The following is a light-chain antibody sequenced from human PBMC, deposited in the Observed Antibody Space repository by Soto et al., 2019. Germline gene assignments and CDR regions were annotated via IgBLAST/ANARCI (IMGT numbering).Light chain of an antibody. CDR3: QHYNSYRWT. J-gene: IGKJ1*01. Sequence: DIQMTQSPSSVSASVGDRVTITCQASQNINNYLNWYQQKPGRAPKLLIYDASNLEAGVPSRFRGSGSGTEFTLTISSLQPDDFATYYCQHYNSYRWTFGQGAKVDI. CDR2: DAS. CDR1: QNINNY. V-gene: IGKV1-33*01.